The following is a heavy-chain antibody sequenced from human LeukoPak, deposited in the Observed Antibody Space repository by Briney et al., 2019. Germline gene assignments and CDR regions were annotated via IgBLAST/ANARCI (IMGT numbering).Heavy chain of an antibody. Sequence: ASVKVSCKASGYTITSYAMHWVRQAPGQRLEWMGWINAGNGNTKYSQKFQGRVTITRDTSASTAYMELSSLRSEDTAVYYCARVMYYYDSSGYMGYWGQGTLVTVSS. CDR1: GYTITSYA. CDR3: ARVMYYYDSSGYMGY. V-gene: IGHV1-3*01. CDR2: INAGNGNT. J-gene: IGHJ4*02. D-gene: IGHD3-22*01.